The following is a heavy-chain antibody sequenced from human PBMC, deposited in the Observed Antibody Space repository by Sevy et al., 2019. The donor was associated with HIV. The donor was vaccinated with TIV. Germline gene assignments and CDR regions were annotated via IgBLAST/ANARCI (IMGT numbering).Heavy chain of an antibody. CDR3: ARTSSYGSGNYFDY. Sequence: ASVKVSCKASGYTFTIYGISWVRQAPEQGLEWMGWISAYSGNTNYAQNLQGRVTMTTDTSTTTADMELRSLRFDDTAVYYCARTSSYGSGNYFDYWGQGTLVTVSS. CDR1: GYTFTIYG. D-gene: IGHD3-10*01. V-gene: IGHV1-18*01. J-gene: IGHJ4*02. CDR2: ISAYSGNT.